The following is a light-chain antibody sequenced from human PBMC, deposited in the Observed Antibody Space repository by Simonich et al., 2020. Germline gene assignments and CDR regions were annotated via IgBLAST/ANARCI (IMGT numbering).Light chain of an antibody. J-gene: IGLJ3*02. V-gene: IGLV2-8*01. CDR1: SSDVGGYNY. Sequence: QSALTQPPSASGSPGQSVTISCTGTSSDVGGYNYVSWYQQHPGKAPKLMIYEVSKRPGGVPDRFSGSRAGNTASLTVSGLQAEDEADYYCSSYAGSNNYWVFGGGTKLTVL. CDR2: EVS. CDR3: SSYAGSNNYWV.